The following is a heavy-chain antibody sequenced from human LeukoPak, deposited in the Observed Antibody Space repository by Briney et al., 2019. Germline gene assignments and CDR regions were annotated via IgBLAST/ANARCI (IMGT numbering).Heavy chain of an antibody. CDR3: ARHPARSNWFDP. V-gene: IGHV4-39*01. CDR1: GVSVNTRVYY. Sequence: SETLSLTCTVSGVSVNTRVYYWDWIRHSPGKGLEWIGDVFSRGDTYFNPSFRSRATMSIDTSVNQFSLTLTSVTAADTAIYCCARHPARSNWFDPWGQGILVTVSS. CDR2: VFSRGDT. J-gene: IGHJ5*02.